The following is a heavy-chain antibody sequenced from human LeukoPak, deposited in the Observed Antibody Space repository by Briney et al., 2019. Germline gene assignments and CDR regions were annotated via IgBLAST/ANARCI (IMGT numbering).Heavy chain of an antibody. Sequence: PGGSLRLSCAASGFTFSSYAMHWVRQAPGKGLEWVAVISYDGSNKYYADSVKGRFTISRDNSKNTLYLQMNSLRAEDTAVYYCARMGEDFWSGYKCRDYWGQGTLVTVSS. D-gene: IGHD3-3*01. CDR2: ISYDGSNK. CDR3: ARMGEDFWSGYKCRDY. CDR1: GFTFSSYA. V-gene: IGHV3-30-3*01. J-gene: IGHJ4*02.